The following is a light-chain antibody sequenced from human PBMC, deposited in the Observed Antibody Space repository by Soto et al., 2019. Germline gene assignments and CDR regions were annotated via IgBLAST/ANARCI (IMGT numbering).Light chain of an antibody. Sequence: EIVMTQSPATLSVSPGETATLSCRASQSVSSNLAWYQQKPGQAPRLLIYGASTRATGIPDRFSASGSGTDFTLSISSLEPEDFAVYYCQQRNGWPRTFGQGTKVDIK. CDR3: QQRNGWPRT. J-gene: IGKJ1*01. CDR2: GAS. V-gene: IGKV3-15*01. CDR1: QSVSSN.